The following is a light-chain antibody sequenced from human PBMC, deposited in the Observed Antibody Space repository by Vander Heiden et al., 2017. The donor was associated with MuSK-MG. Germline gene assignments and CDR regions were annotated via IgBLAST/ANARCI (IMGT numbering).Light chain of an antibody. CDR1: QFIGYF. J-gene: IGKJ3*01. V-gene: IGKV1-33*01. CDR3: QRYDSLPVT. CDR2: DAS. Sequence: IHMSQSPSSLSVSIGDRVTITCQASQFIGYFLNWYQQKPGKAPKLLIYDASNLQTGVPSRFSGRRSETNFTLTISSLQPEDVATYYCQRYDSLPVTFGRGTVVDIK.